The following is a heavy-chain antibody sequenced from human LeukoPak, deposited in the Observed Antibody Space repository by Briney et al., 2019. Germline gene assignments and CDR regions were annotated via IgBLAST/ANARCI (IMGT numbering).Heavy chain of an antibody. Sequence: GGSLRLSCAASGFTFDDYAMHWVRQAPGKGLEWVSLISWDGGSTYYADSVKGRFTISRDNSKNSLYLQMNSLRAEDTALYYCAKEMWMAVTASACAFDIWGQGTMVTVSS. J-gene: IGHJ3*02. CDR3: AKEMWMAVTASACAFDI. CDR1: GFTFDDYA. V-gene: IGHV3-43D*03. CDR2: ISWDGGST. D-gene: IGHD5-12*01.